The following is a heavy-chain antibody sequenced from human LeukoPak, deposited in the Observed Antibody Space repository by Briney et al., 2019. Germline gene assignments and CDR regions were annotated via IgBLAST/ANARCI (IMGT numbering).Heavy chain of an antibody. J-gene: IGHJ6*02. V-gene: IGHV1-69*13. Sequence: SVKISCKTSGYTFTSYAMNWVRQAPGQGLEWMGGIIPIFGTANYAQKFQGRVTITADESTSTAYMELSSLRSEDTAVYYCAREFGIAAAGGPYYYGMDVWGQGTAVTVSS. D-gene: IGHD6-13*01. CDR3: AREFGIAAAGGPYYYGMDV. CDR1: GYTFTSYA. CDR2: IIPIFGTA.